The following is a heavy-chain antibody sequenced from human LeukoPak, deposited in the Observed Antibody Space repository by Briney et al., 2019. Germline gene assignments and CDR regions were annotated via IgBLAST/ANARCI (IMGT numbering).Heavy chain of an antibody. CDR2: IHHSEST. CDR1: GGSISSGGYS. CDR3: ASHYYGSGGFDY. V-gene: IGHV4-30-2*01. D-gene: IGHD3-10*01. Sequence: SETLSLTCAVSGGSISSGGYSWSWIRQPPGKGLAWIGYIHHSESTYYSSSLKSRVTISLDRSKNQFSLKLSSVTAADTAVYYCASHYYGSGGFDYWGQGTLVTVSS. J-gene: IGHJ4*02.